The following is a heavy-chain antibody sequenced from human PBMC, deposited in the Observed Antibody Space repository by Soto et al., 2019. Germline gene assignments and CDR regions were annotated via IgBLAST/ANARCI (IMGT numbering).Heavy chain of an antibody. V-gene: IGHV3-23*01. Sequence: HPGGSLRLSCAASGFTFSNYAMSWVRQAPGKGLEWVSAVSGSGGSTYYADSVKGRFTISRDNSKNTLYLQMNSLRAEDTAVYFCARALYDTWNYFDYWGQGALVTVSS. CDR1: GFTFSNYA. J-gene: IGHJ4*02. CDR3: ARALYDTWNYFDY. CDR2: VSGSGGST. D-gene: IGHD3-22*01.